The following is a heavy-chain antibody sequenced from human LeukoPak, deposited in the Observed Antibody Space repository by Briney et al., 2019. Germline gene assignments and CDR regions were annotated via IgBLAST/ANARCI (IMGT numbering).Heavy chain of an antibody. Sequence: PGGSLRLSCAASGFTFSSYAMSRVRQAPGKGLEWVSAISGSGGSTYHADSVKGRFTISRDNSKNTLYLQMNSLRAEDTAVYYCARIGFTMVAATGAFDIWGQGTMVTVSS. CDR2: ISGSGGST. CDR3: ARIGFTMVAATGAFDI. V-gene: IGHV3-23*01. CDR1: GFTFSSYA. D-gene: IGHD2-15*01. J-gene: IGHJ3*02.